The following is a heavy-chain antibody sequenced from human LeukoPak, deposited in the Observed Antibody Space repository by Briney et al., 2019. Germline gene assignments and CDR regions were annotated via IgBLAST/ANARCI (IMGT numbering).Heavy chain of an antibody. Sequence: GGSLRLSCAASGFSFNNYAMSWVRQAPGMGLEWVSGISGSGGSTYYADSVKGRFTISRDNSKNTLYLQMNSLRAEDTAVYYCAKDVSSWYNYWGQGTLVTVSS. D-gene: IGHD6-13*01. CDR2: ISGSGGST. CDR3: AKDVSSWYNY. CDR1: GFSFNNYA. V-gene: IGHV3-23*01. J-gene: IGHJ4*02.